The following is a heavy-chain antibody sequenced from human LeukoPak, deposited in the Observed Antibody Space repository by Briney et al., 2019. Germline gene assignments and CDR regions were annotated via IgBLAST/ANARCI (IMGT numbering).Heavy chain of an antibody. J-gene: IGHJ6*03. CDR2: IKPRGGST. D-gene: IGHD5-12*01. V-gene: IGHV1-46*03. CDR3: AREGDIVATISWMLSYYYYMDV. Sequence: SVKVSCKASGYTFTSYYMHWVRQAPGQGLEWMAIIKPRGGSTSYAQKFQGRVTMTRDTSTSTVYMELSSLRSEDTAVYYCAREGDIVATISWMLSYYYYMDVWGKGTTVTVSS. CDR1: GYTFTSYY.